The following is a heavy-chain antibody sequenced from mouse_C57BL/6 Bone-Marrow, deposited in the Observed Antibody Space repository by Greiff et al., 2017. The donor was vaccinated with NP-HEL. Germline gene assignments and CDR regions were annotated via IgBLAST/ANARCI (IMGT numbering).Heavy chain of an antibody. D-gene: IGHD1-1*01. J-gene: IGHJ1*03. CDR3: ARERGYYYGSSLWWYFDV. CDR2: INPYNGDT. CDR1: GYSFTGYF. V-gene: IGHV1-20*01. Sequence: EVQLQQSGPELVKPGDSVKISCKASGYSFTGYFMNWVMQSHGKSLEWIGRINPYNGDTFYNQKFKGKATLTVDKSSSTANMELRSLTSEDSAVYYCARERGYYYGSSLWWYFDVWGTGTTVTVSS.